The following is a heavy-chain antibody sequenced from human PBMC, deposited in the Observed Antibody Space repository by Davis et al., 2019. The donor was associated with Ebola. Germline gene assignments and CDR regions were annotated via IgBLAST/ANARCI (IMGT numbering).Heavy chain of an antibody. V-gene: IGHV1-2*02. CDR3: ARDRLTGGRGIDAFDI. D-gene: IGHD7-27*01. Sequence: ASVKVSCKASGYTFTGYYMHWVRQAPGQGLEWMGWINPNSGGTNYAQKFQGRVTMTRDTSISTAYMELSRLRSDDTAVYYCARDRLTGGRGIDAFDIWGQGTMVTVSS. J-gene: IGHJ3*02. CDR2: INPNSGGT. CDR1: GYTFTGYY.